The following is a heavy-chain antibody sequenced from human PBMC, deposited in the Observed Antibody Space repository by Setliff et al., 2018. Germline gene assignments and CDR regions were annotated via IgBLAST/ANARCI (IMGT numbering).Heavy chain of an antibody. V-gene: IGHV1-24*01. CDR3: ARYGAKLAIEE. CDR2: FDPVDDEM. Sequence: ASVKVSCKVSRYTLTELSMHWVRQAPGKGLEWMGGFDPVDDEMIYAQKFQGRVSMTADTSTDTAYMQVSGLRSEDTAVYFCARYGAKLAIEEWGQGTLVTVSS. D-gene: IGHD4-17*01. J-gene: IGHJ4*02. CDR1: RYTLTELS.